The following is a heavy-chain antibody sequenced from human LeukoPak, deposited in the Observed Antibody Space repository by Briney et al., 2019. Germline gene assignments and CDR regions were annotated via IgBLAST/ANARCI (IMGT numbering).Heavy chain of an antibody. CDR3: ARDRVSGYSFDY. J-gene: IGHJ4*02. D-gene: IGHD3-22*01. CDR2: IYNNGNT. Sequence: PSETLSLTCTVSGGSISSYYWSWIRQPPGKGLEWIGYIYNNGNTKYNPSLKSRVTTSVDTSKNQFSLNLSSVTAADTAAYYCARDRVSGYSFDYWGQGTLVTVSS. V-gene: IGHV4-59*01. CDR1: GGSISSYY.